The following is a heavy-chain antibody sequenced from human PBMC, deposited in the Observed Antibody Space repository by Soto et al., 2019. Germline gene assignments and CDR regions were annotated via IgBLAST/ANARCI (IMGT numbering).Heavy chain of an antibody. J-gene: IGHJ3*02. D-gene: IGHD6-19*01. CDR3: AKDIVQWLATGGAFDI. CDR2: ISWNSGSI. CDR1: GFTFDDYA. Sequence: EVQLVESGGGLVQPGRSLRLSCAASGFTFDDYAMHWVRQAPGKGLEWVSGISWNSGSIGYADSVKGRFTISRDNAKNSLYLQMNSLRAEDTALYYCAKDIVQWLATGGAFDIWGQGTMVTVSS. V-gene: IGHV3-9*01.